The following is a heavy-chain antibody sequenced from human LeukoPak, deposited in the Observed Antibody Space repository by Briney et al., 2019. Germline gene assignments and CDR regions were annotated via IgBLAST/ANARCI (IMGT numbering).Heavy chain of an antibody. CDR1: GYTFTSYG. V-gene: IGHV1-18*01. J-gene: IGHJ4*02. CDR3: ASLGYCSSTSCSPYFDY. CDR2: ISAYNGNT. D-gene: IGHD2-2*03. Sequence: ASVKVSCKASGYTFTSYGISWVRQAPGQGLEWMGWISAYNGNTNYAPKLQGRVTMTTDTSTSTAYMELRSLRSDDTAVYYCASLGYCSSTSCSPYFDYWGQGTLVTVSS.